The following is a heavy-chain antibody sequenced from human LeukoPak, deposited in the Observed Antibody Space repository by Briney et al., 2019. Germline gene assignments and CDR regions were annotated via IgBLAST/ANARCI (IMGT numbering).Heavy chain of an antibody. V-gene: IGHV4-30-2*01. Sequence: PSQTLSLTCAVSGGSISSGGYSWSWIRQPPGKGLEWIGYIYHSGSTYYNPSLKSRVTISVDRSKNQFSLKLSSVTAADTAVYYCARENDGPGEPNWYFDLRGRGTLVTVSS. J-gene: IGHJ2*01. CDR3: ARENDGPGEPNWYFDL. CDR2: IYHSGST. CDR1: GGSISSGGYS. D-gene: IGHD1-1*01.